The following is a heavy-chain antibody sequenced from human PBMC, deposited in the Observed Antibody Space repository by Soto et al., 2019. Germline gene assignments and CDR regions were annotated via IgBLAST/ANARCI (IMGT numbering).Heavy chain of an antibody. J-gene: IGHJ6*02. CDR3: ARQGSNGAYYYYSMDV. V-gene: IGHV5-51*01. CDR2: IYPGDSDT. CDR1: EYNFSTYW. D-gene: IGHD3-16*01. Sequence: PGASLKISCKGSEYNFSTYWIAWVRQMPGKGLEWMGIIYPGDSDTRYSPSFEGQVTISADKSNSTAYLQWSSLKASDTAMYYCARQGSNGAYYYYSMDVWGQGTTVTVSS.